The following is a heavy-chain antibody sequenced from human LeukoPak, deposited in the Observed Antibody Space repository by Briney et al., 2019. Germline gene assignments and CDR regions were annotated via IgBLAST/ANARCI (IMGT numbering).Heavy chain of an antibody. Sequence: GESLRLSCAASGFTFSDYSMDWVRQAPGKGLEWVSYIDGSGDTIYYADSVKGRFAISRDNAKNSLDLQMNSLRDEDTAVYYCSRRFDCWGQGTLVTVSS. CDR3: SRRFDC. CDR2: IDGSGDTI. J-gene: IGHJ4*02. V-gene: IGHV3-48*02. CDR1: GFTFSDYS.